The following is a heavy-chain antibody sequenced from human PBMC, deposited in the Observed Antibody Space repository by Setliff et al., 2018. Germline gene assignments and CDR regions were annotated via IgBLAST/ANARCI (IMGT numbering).Heavy chain of an antibody. CDR2: INPKSGGT. V-gene: IGHV1-2*02. CDR1: GYPFVGYY. CDR3: AKQGDLAFDY. D-gene: IGHD3-16*01. J-gene: IGHJ4*02. Sequence: ASVKVSCKASGYPFVGYYIYWMRQTPGQGFEWMGWINPKSGGTKYAVKFQGRVTMTRDTSINTIYMDLSSLTSDDTAIYYCAKQGDLAFDYWGQGTQVTVSS.